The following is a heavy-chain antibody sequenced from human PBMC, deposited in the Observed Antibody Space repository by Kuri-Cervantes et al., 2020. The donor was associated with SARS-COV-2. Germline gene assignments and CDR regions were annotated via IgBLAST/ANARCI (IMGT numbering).Heavy chain of an antibody. D-gene: IGHD3-10*01. CDR3: AKGVTLNNYYGSGSYSYYYYGMDV. CDR2: ISGSGGST. V-gene: IGHV3-23*01. Sequence: LSLTCAASGFTFSSYAMRWVRQAPGKGLEWVSAISGSGGSTYYADSVKGRFTISRDNSKNTLYLQMNSLRAEDTAVYYCAKGVTLNNYYGSGSYSYYYYGMDVWGQGTTVTISS. J-gene: IGHJ6*02. CDR1: GFTFSSYA.